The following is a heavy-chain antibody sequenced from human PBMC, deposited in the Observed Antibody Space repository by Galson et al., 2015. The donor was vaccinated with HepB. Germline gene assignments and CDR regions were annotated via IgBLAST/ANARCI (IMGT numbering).Heavy chain of an antibody. CDR2: ISYDGSRN. Sequence: SLRLSCAASGFGFSNYGMHWVRQAPGKGLEWVAVISYDGSRNYYADSVQGRFTISRDNSRDTLYLQMNSPKTEDTAVYYCAKVSHPGYNYGRVVWGQGTAVTVSS. CDR3: AKVSHPGYNYGRVV. V-gene: IGHV3-30*18. J-gene: IGHJ6*02. CDR1: GFGFSNYG.